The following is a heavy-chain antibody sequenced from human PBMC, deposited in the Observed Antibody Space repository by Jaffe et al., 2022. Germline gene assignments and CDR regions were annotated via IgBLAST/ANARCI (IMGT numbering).Heavy chain of an antibody. CDR1: GGSFNNYY. CDR3: ARGLEVGYPYYFDY. V-gene: IGHV4-34*01. CDR2: INHSGST. D-gene: IGHD1-1*01. Sequence: QVQLKQWGAGLLKPSETLSLTCAVYGGSFNNYYWSWIRQPPGKGLEWIGEINHSGSTNYNSSLKSRVTISIDTSKNQFSLYLSSVTAADTAVYYCARGLEVGYPYYFDYWGQGTLVTVSS. J-gene: IGHJ4*02.